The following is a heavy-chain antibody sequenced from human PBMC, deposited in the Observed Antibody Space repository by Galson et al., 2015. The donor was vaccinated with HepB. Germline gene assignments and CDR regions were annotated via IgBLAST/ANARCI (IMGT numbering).Heavy chain of an antibody. Sequence: SLRLSCAASGFTFSDYYMSWIRQAPGKGLEWVSYISSSSSYTNYADSVKGRFTISRDNAKNSLYLQMNSLRAEDTAVYYCARGGIEAANWFDPWGQGTLVTVSS. D-gene: IGHD6-13*01. CDR2: ISSSSSYT. J-gene: IGHJ5*02. CDR1: GFTFSDYY. CDR3: ARGGIEAANWFDP. V-gene: IGHV3-11*06.